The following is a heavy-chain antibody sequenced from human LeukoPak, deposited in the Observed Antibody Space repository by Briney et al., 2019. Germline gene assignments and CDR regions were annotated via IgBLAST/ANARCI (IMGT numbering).Heavy chain of an antibody. V-gene: IGHV4-38-2*02. D-gene: IGHD5-24*01. CDR3: ARVGWLQSNNNFFDY. CDR2: IYHSGST. Sequence: SETLSLTCTVSGYSISSGYYWGWIRQPPGKGLEWIGSIYHSGSTYYNPSLKSRVTISVDTSKNQFSLKLSSVTAADTAVYYCARVGWLQSNNNFFDYWGQGTLVTVSS. J-gene: IGHJ4*02. CDR1: GYSISSGYY.